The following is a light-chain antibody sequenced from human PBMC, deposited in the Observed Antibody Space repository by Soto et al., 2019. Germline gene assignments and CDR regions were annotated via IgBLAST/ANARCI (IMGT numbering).Light chain of an antibody. Sequence: EIVLTQSPGTLSLSPGERATLSCRASQSVNSNSLAWYRQKPGQAPRLLIYAASSRVSDIRDRYSGSGSGTDFTLTISRLEPEDSAVFYCQQYGASPLTFGQGTRVEIK. CDR1: QSVNSNS. J-gene: IGKJ1*01. CDR3: QQYGASPLT. V-gene: IGKV3-20*01. CDR2: AAS.